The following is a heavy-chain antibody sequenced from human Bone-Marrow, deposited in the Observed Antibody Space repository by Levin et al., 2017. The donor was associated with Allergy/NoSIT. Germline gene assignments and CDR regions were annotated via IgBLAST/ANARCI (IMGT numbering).Heavy chain of an antibody. CDR2: FSGLGHT. J-gene: IGHJ2*01. V-gene: IGHV3-23*01. CDR1: GFSFSSYA. D-gene: IGHD2/OR15-2a*01. CDR3: AKYCDNINCYPRYHDL. Sequence: SGGSLRLSCAASGFSFSSYAMSWVRQAPGKGLEWVSGFSGLGHTFYVDSVKGRFSISRDNSKNTLYLQMNSLRADDTAVYYCAKYCDNINCYPRYHDLWGRGTLVTVSS.